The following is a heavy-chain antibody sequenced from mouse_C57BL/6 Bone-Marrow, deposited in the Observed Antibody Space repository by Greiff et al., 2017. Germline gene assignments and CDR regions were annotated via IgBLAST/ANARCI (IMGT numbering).Heavy chain of an antibody. CDR3: ARPYYSNFCYFDV. V-gene: IGHV1-55*01. CDR1: GYTFTGYW. D-gene: IGHD2-5*01. J-gene: IGHJ1*03. Sequence: QVQLQQPGAELVKPGASVTMSCKASGYTFTGYWITWVKQRPGQGLEWIGDIYPGSGSTNYNEKFKSKATLTVDTSSSTAYMQLSSLTSEDSAVYYCARPYYSNFCYFDVRGTATTGTSFS. CDR2: IYPGSGST.